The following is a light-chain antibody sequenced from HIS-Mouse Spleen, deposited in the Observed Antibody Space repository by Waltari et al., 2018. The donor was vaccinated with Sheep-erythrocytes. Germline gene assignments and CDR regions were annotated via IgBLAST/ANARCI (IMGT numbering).Light chain of an antibody. Sequence: QSALTQPAAVSGSPGQSITLSCTGTSSDVGSYILVSWYQQHPGKAPKLMIYEGSKRPSGVSNRFSGSKSGNTASLTISGLQAEDEADYYCCSYAGSSTPWVFGGGTKLTVL. J-gene: IGLJ3*02. V-gene: IGLV2-23*01. CDR1: SSDVGSYIL. CDR3: CSYAGSSTPWV. CDR2: EGS.